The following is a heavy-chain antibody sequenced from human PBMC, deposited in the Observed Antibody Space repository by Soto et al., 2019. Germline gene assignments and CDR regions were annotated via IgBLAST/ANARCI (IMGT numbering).Heavy chain of an antibody. CDR2: IIPIFGTA. V-gene: IGHV1-69*13. CDR1: GGTFSSYA. D-gene: IGHD5-12*01. Sequence: SVKVSCKASGGTFSSYAISWVRQAPGQGLEWMGGIIPIFGTANYAQEFQGRVTITADESTSTAYMELSSLRSEDTAVYYCARRSYNVDIVATAHAAYGMDVWGQGTTVTVSS. CDR3: ARRSYNVDIVATAHAAYGMDV. J-gene: IGHJ6*02.